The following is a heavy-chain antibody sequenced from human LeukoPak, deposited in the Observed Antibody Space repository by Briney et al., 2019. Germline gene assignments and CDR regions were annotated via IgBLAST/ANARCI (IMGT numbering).Heavy chain of an antibody. J-gene: IGHJ3*02. CDR1: GYSFTSYW. CDR2: IYPGDSDT. CDR3: ARAHTRAYYYDSSGYTGAFDI. D-gene: IGHD3-22*01. V-gene: IGHV5-51*01. Sequence: GESLKISCKGSGYSFTSYWIGWVRQMPGKGLEWMGIIYPGDSDTRYSPSFQGQVTISADKSISTAYLQWSSLKASDPAMYYCARAHTRAYYYDSSGYTGAFDIWGQGTMVTVSS.